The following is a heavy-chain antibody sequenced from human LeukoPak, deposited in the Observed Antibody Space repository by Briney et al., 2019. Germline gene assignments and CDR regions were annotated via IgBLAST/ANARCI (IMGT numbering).Heavy chain of an antibody. V-gene: IGHV4-39*02. CDR1: GGSISSSSYY. D-gene: IGHD3-10*01. Sequence: SETLSLTCTVSGGSISSSSYYWGWIRQPPGKGLEWNGSMYHSGSTYYNPSLKSRVTISVDTSKNHFSLKLSSVTAADTAVYYCARRYYYVSGSYYNHFDPWGQGTLVTVSS. J-gene: IGHJ5*02. CDR3: ARRYYYVSGSYYNHFDP. CDR2: MYHSGST.